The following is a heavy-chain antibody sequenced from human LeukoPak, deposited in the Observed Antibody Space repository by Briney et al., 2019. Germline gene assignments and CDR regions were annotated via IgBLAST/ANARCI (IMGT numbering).Heavy chain of an antibody. CDR3: ATGLDYYDRSGPSY. D-gene: IGHD3-22*01. CDR1: GYTFTDYY. CDR2: VDPEDGET. J-gene: IGHJ4*02. Sequence: ASVKVSCKVSGYTFTDYYMHWVQQAPGNGLEWMGLVDPEDGETIYAEKFQGRVTITADTSTDTAYMELSSLRSEDTAVYYCATGLDYYDRSGPSYGGRGPRVTVSS. V-gene: IGHV1-69-2*01.